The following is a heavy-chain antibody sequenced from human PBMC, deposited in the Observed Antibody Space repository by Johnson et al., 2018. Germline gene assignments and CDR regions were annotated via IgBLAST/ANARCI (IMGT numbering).Heavy chain of an antibody. V-gene: IGHV3-30*18. D-gene: IGHD3-22*01. Sequence: QVQLLESGGGVVQXGRSXRLXCAAYGFTFSSYGMHWVRQAPCKGLAWVAVISYDGSNKYSADSVKGRFTFSRDNSKNTLYLQRNSLRAEETAVYYCAKNQYYYDSSGYYTGSMDIWGKGTTVTGSS. CDR2: ISYDGSNK. J-gene: IGHJ6*03. CDR1: GFTFSSYG. CDR3: AKNQYYYDSSGYYTGSMDI.